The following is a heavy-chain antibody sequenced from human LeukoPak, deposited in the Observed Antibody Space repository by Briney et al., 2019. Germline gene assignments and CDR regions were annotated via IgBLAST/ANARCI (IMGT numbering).Heavy chain of an antibody. CDR2: IYYSGSS. CDR3: ARVTGDSGSYSPMYYFDY. J-gene: IGHJ4*02. Sequence: PSETLSLTCNVSGGSISGYHWSWIRQPPGKGLEWLGYIYYSGSSNYNPSLKSRVTISADTSKNQFSLKLSSVTAADTAVYYCARVTGDSGSYSPMYYFDYWGQGTLVTVSS. D-gene: IGHD1-26*01. CDR1: GGSISGYH. V-gene: IGHV4-59*01.